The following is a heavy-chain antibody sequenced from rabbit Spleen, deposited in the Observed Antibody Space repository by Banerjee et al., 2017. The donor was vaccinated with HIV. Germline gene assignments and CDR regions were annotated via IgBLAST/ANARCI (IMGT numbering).Heavy chain of an antibody. D-gene: IGHD6-1*01. CDR3: ARSGANAAAYEFNL. Sequence: QEQLVESGGDLVKPGASLTLTCTASGFSFSSSYYMCWVRQAPGKGLEWIGCIYGGSGSTDYASWAKGRFTISKTSSTTVTLQMTGQTAADTATYFCARSGANAAAYEFNLWGPGTLVTVS. CDR2: IYGGSGST. V-gene: IGHV1S45*01. J-gene: IGHJ4*01. CDR1: GFSFSSSYY.